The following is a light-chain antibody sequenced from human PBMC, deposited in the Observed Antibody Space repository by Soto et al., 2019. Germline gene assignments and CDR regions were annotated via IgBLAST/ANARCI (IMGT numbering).Light chain of an antibody. Sequence: QSVLTQPASVSGSPGQSITISCTGTSSDIGSYNLVSWYQQHPGKAPKLMICEVTKRPSGVSNRFSASKSGNTASLTISGLQAEDEADYYCCSYAGGNTYVFGTGTKVTV. CDR3: CSYAGGNTYV. CDR1: SSDIGSYNL. J-gene: IGLJ1*01. V-gene: IGLV2-23*02. CDR2: EVT.